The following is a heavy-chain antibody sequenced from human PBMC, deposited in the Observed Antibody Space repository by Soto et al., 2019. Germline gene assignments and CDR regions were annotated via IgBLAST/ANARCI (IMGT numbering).Heavy chain of an antibody. CDR3: ARAPIYDSSGYYYPSYYFDY. V-gene: IGHV4-59*01. D-gene: IGHD3-22*01. Sequence: KPSETLSLTCTVSGGSISSYYWSWIRQPPGKGLEWIGYIYYSGSTNYNPSLKSRVTISVDTSKNQFSLKLSSVTAADTAVYYCARAPIYDSSGYYYPSYYFDYWGQGTLVTVSS. CDR1: GGSISSYY. J-gene: IGHJ4*02. CDR2: IYYSGST.